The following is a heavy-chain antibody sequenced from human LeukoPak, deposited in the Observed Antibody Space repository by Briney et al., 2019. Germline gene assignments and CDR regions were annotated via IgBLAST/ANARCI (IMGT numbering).Heavy chain of an antibody. CDR2: IYHSGST. J-gene: IGHJ6*03. CDR1: GGSISSSNW. V-gene: IGHV4-4*02. Sequence: SETLSLTCAVSGGSISSSNWWSWVRQPPGKGLEWIGEIYHSGSTNYNPSLKSRVTISVDKSKNQFSLKLSSVTAADTAVYYCASLKKRGDYYMDVWGKGTTVTVSS. CDR3: ASLKKRGDYYMDV. D-gene: IGHD5-24*01.